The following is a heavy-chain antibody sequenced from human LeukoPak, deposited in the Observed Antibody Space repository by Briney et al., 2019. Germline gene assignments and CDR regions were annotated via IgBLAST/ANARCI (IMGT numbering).Heavy chain of an antibody. V-gene: IGHV3-7*01. CDR3: AREHYFYYMDG. J-gene: IGHJ6*03. Sequence: GGSLRLSCAASGFTFSSYWMSWARQAPGKGLEWVAIVNQGGTQKYYVDSVKGRFTISRDNAENSLYLQMNSLRAEDTAVYYCAREHYFYYMDGWGKGTTVTVSS. CDR1: GFTFSSYW. CDR2: VNQGGTQK.